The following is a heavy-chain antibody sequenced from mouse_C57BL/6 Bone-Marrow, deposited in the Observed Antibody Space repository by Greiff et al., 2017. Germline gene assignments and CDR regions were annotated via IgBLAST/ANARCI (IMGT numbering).Heavy chain of an antibody. V-gene: IGHV6-6*01. Sequence: EVKLVESGGGLVQPGGSMKLSCAASGFTFSDAWMDWVRQSPEKGLEWVAEIRNKANNHATYYAESVKGRFTISRDDSKSSVYLQMHSLRAEDTGIYYCTKGDGYCYAMDYWGQGTSVTVSS. J-gene: IGHJ4*01. CDR3: TKGDGYCYAMDY. CDR2: IRNKANNHAT. D-gene: IGHD2-3*01. CDR1: GFTFSDAW.